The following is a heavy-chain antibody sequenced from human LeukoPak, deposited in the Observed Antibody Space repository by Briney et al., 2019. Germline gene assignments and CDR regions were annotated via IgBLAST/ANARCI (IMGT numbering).Heavy chain of an antibody. CDR3: ARGRSRVTVFGVALNWFDS. J-gene: IGHJ5*01. Sequence: LETLSLTCAVYGGSFSNYDWTWIRQPPGKGLEWIGEINHNGRTNYNPSLKSRLTILADTSKNQFSLKLRSVTAADTAVYYCARGRSRVTVFGVALNWFDSWGQGNLVSVSS. CDR1: GGSFSNYD. D-gene: IGHD3-3*01. CDR2: INHNGRT. V-gene: IGHV4-34*01.